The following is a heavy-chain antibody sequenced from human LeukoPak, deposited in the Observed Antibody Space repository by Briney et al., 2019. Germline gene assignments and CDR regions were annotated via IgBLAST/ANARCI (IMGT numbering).Heavy chain of an antibody. CDR1: GYTFTSYD. CDR3: ARDREYYDILTGYYTPSAAFDI. CDR2: MNPNSGNT. Sequence: ASVKVSCKASGYTFTSYDINWVRQATGQGLEWMGWMNPNSGNTGYAQKFQGRVTMTRNTSISTAYMELSSLRSEDTAVYYCARDREYYDILTGYYTPSAAFDIWGQGTMVTVSS. J-gene: IGHJ3*02. V-gene: IGHV1-8*01. D-gene: IGHD3-9*01.